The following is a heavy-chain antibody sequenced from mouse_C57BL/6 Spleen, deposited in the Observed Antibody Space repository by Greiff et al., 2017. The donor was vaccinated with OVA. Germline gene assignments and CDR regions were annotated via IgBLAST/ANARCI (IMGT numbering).Heavy chain of an antibody. CDR1: GYTFTDYE. V-gene: IGHV1-15*01. CDR3: TRPRSYYGSSSHWYFDV. D-gene: IGHD1-1*01. CDR2: IDPETGGT. Sequence: QVQLQQSGAELVRPGASVTLSCKASGYTFTDYEMHWVKQTPVHGLEWIGAIDPETGGTAYNQKFKGKAILTADKSSSTAYMELRSLTSEDSAVYYCTRPRSYYGSSSHWYFDVWGTGTTVTVSS. J-gene: IGHJ1*03.